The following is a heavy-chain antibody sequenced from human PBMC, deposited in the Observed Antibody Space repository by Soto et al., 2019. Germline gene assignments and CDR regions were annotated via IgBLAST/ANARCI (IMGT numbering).Heavy chain of an antibody. CDR3: ARATRLLWFGELLSHYYYYGMDV. CDR1: GGTFSSYA. CDR2: IIPIFGTA. D-gene: IGHD3-10*01. Sequence: SVKVSCKASGGTFSSYAISWVRQAPGQGLEWMGGIIPIFGTANYAQKFQGRVTITADESTSTAYMELSSLRSEDTAVYYCARATRLLWFGELLSHYYYYGMDVWGQGTTVTVSS. V-gene: IGHV1-69*13. J-gene: IGHJ6*02.